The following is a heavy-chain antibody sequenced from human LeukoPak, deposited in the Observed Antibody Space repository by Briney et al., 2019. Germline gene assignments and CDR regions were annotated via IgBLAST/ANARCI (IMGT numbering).Heavy chain of an antibody. CDR1: GFTFSSYE. CDR2: ISSSGSTI. D-gene: IGHD2-2*01. J-gene: IGHJ4*02. V-gene: IGHV3-48*03. Sequence: GGSLRLSCAASGFTFSSYEMNWFRQAPGKGLEWVSYISSSGSTIYYADSVKGRFTISRDNAKNSLYLQMNSLRAEDTVVYYCARDRIVVPAVPFDYWGQGTLVTVSS. CDR3: ARDRIVVPAVPFDY.